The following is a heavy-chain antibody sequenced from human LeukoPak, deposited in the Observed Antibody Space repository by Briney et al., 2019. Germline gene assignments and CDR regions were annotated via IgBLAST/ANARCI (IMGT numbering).Heavy chain of an antibody. J-gene: IGHJ6*03. CDR1: GFTFNNYG. Sequence: GGSLRLSCAASGFTFNNYGMHWVRQAPGKGVEGVAFIRYNGNNQYYADSVKGRFTISRDNSKNTLYLQMNSLKGDDTAVYYCAKDSAFYYIDVWGKGTTVIISS. CDR2: IRYNGNNQ. D-gene: IGHD3-10*01. CDR3: AKDSAFYYIDV. V-gene: IGHV3-30*02.